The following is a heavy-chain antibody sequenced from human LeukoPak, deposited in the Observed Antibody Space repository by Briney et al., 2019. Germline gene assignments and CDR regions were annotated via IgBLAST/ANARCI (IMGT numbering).Heavy chain of an antibody. CDR1: GFTFTTYA. Sequence: PGGSLRLSCAASGFTFTTYAMSWVRQAPGKGLEWVARLSGNEDLVWYPDSLRGRFTISRDNSKNTLYLQLNSLRVEDTAVYYCAKDRRGSGWYGGFDSWGQGMLVTVSA. V-gene: IGHV3-23*01. D-gene: IGHD6-19*01. J-gene: IGHJ4*02. CDR2: LSGNEDLV. CDR3: AKDRRGSGWYGGFDS.